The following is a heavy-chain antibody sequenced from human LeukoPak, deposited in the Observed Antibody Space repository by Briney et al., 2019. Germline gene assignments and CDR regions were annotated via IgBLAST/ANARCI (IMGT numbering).Heavy chain of an antibody. CDR3: ARDLYSYGQFDY. CDR2: IYHSGST. J-gene: IGHJ4*02. D-gene: IGHD5-18*01. CDR1: GYSISSGYY. Sequence: SETLSLTCTVSGYSISSGYYWGWVRPPPGKGLEWIGSIYHSGSTYYNPSLKSRVTISVDTSKNQFSLKLSSVTAADTDVYYCARDLYSYGQFDYWGQGTLVTVSS. V-gene: IGHV4-38-2*02.